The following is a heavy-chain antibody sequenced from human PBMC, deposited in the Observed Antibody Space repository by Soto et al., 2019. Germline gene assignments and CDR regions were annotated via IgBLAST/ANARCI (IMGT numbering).Heavy chain of an antibody. CDR1: CGCISSYY. Sequence: EALYIISTYSCGCISSYYWGLIRQPPGKGLEWIGYIYYSGSTNYNPSLKSRVTISVDTSKNQFSLKLSSVTAEDTAVYYCARAYSGSYRDYYYYYGMDVWGQGTTVTVSS. CDR3: ARAYSGSYRDYYYYYGMDV. V-gene: IGHV4-59*01. D-gene: IGHD1-26*01. J-gene: IGHJ6*02. CDR2: IYYSGST.